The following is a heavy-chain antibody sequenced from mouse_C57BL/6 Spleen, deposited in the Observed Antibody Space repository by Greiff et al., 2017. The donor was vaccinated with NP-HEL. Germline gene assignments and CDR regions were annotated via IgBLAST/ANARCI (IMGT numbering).Heavy chain of an antibody. V-gene: IGHV1-64*01. J-gene: IGHJ2*01. Sequence: QVQLQQPGAELVKPGASVKLSCKASGYTFTSYWMHWVKQRPGQGLEWIGMIHPNSGSTNYNEKFKSKATLTVDKSSSTAYMQLSSLTSEDSAVYYCARERVYYGNSDFDYWGQGTTLTVSS. D-gene: IGHD2-1*01. CDR1: GYTFTSYW. CDR2: IHPNSGST. CDR3: ARERVYYGNSDFDY.